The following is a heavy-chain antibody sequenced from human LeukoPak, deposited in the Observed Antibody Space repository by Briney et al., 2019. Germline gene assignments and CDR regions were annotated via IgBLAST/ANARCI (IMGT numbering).Heavy chain of an antibody. CDR2: IYYSGST. J-gene: IGHJ4*02. CDR1: AGTFSGYY. CDR3: ARSLPPAMFSLDY. V-gene: IGHV4-59*01. D-gene: IGHD2-2*01. Sequence: SVTLSLNSSVYAGTFSGYYWIWNRQPPGKQLKGIGYIYYSGSTNYHPSLKARVTISVDTSKNQFSLKLTSVTAADTAVYYCARSLPPAMFSLDYWGQGTLVTVSS.